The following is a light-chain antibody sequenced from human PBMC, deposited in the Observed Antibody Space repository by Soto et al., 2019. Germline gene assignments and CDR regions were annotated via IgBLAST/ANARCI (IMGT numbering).Light chain of an antibody. CDR2: EVS. CDR3: SSYTRSDNVI. CDR1: SGDIGFFNY. J-gene: IGLJ2*01. Sequence: QSALTQPASVSGSPGQSITISCTGTSGDIGFFNYVSWYQQHPGRAPKLIIYEVSDRPSGVSSRFSGSKSGSTASLTISGLQAEDEADYYCSSYTRSDNVIFGGGTKVTVL. V-gene: IGLV2-14*01.